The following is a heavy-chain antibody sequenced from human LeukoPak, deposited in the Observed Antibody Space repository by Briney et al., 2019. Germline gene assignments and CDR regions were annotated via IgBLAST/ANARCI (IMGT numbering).Heavy chain of an antibody. CDR2: INPSGGST. V-gene: IGHV1-46*01. CDR3: ARAPKLTTRYFDY. D-gene: IGHD4-11*01. J-gene: IGHJ4*02. Sequence: RWASVTVSCKASGYTFTGYYMHWVRQAPGQGLEWMGIINPSGGSTSYAQKFQGRVTMTRDTSTSTVYMELSSLRSEDTAVYYCARAPKLTTRYFDYWGQGTLVTVSS. CDR1: GYTFTGYY.